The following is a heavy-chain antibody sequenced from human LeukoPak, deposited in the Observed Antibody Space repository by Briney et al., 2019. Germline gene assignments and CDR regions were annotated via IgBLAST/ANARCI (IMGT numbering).Heavy chain of an antibody. CDR1: GFTFSSYG. CDR3: AKVLSDYVASDAFDI. D-gene: IGHD4-17*01. Sequence: GRSLRLSCAASGFTFSSYGMHWVRQAPGKGLEWVAVISYDGSNKYYADSVKGRFTISRDNSKNTLYLQMNSLRAEDTAVYYCAKVLSDYVASDAFDIWGQGTMVTVSS. CDR2: ISYDGSNK. J-gene: IGHJ3*02. V-gene: IGHV3-30*18.